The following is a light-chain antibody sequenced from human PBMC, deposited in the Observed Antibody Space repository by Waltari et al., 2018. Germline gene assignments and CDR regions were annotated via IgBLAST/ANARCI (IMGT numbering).Light chain of an antibody. CDR1: QSLLHSTGYNY. J-gene: IGKJ5*01. CDR3: MQALQTPVT. V-gene: IGKV2-28*01. CDR2: LGS. Sequence: EIVLTQSPLSLPVTLGEPASMSCSSNQSLLHSTGYNYLHWYLQKPGQSPQILIYLGSNRASGVPDRFSGSASGTDFTVKISRVEAEDVGVYYCMQALQTPVTFGQGTRLEIK.